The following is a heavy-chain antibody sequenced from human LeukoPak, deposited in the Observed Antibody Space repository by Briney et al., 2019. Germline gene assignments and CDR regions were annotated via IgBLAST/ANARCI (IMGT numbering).Heavy chain of an antibody. CDR3: AKGYYFDILSGYSSLDS. CDR1: GFTFSTFG. Sequence: GGSLRLSCAASGFVASGFTFSTFGMHWVRQAPGKGLEWVAFIRYDGSNKYYADSVKGRFTISRDDSKNTLYLQMNSLRAEDTAAYYCAKGYYFDILSGYSSLDSWGQGTLVTVSS. J-gene: IGHJ4*02. V-gene: IGHV3-30*02. CDR2: IRYDGSNK. D-gene: IGHD3-9*01.